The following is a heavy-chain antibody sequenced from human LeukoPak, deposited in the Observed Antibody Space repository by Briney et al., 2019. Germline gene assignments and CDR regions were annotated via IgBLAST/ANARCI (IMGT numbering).Heavy chain of an antibody. V-gene: IGHV4-4*07. CDR2: IYTSGST. CDR3: ATRIAAAGTESAFDI. D-gene: IGHD6-13*01. CDR1: GCSISSYY. J-gene: IGHJ3*02. Sequence: SETLSLTCAASGCSISSYYWSWIRQPAGKGLEWVGRIYTSGSTNYNPSLKSRVTISVDTSNNQFSLKLSSVTAADTAVYYCATRIAAAGTESAFDIWGQGTMVTVSS.